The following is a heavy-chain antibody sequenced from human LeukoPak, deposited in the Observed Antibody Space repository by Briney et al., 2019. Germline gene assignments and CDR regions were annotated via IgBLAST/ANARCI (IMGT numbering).Heavy chain of an antibody. D-gene: IGHD3-10*01. Sequence: SETLSLTCAVYGGSFSGYYWSWIRQPPAKGLEWMGEINLSGSTNYNPSLKSRVPISVETSKNQFSLKLSAVTAAGRAVYYCARRIYYGSGSYYNWFGPWGQGTLVTVSS. CDR3: ARRIYYGSGSYYNWFGP. J-gene: IGHJ5*02. CDR1: GGSFSGYY. CDR2: INLSGST. V-gene: IGHV4-34*01.